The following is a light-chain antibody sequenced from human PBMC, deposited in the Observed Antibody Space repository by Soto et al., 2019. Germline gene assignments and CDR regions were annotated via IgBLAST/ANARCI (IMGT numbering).Light chain of an antibody. CDR2: AAS. J-gene: IGKJ1*01. V-gene: IGKV1-9*01. Sequence: IQLTHSPSSLSASVGDRVTITCRASQGIGSYLAWYQQKPGEAPKLLIFAASTLQSGVPSRFSGSGSGTEFTLTISSLQPDDFATYYCQHYNSYSEAFGQGTKVDIK. CDR3: QHYNSYSEA. CDR1: QGIGSY.